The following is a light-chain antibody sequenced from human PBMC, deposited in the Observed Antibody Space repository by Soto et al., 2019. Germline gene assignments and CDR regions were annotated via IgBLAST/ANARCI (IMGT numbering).Light chain of an antibody. J-gene: IGLJ3*02. CDR1: SSDVGGYNY. Sequence: QYALTQPASVSGSPGQSITISCTGTSSDVGGYNYVSWYQQHPGKAPKLMIYEVSNRPSGVSNRFSGSKSGNTASLTISGLQAEDEADYYCGSFTSINTWVFGGGTKLTFL. CDR2: EVS. CDR3: GSFTSINTWV. V-gene: IGLV2-14*01.